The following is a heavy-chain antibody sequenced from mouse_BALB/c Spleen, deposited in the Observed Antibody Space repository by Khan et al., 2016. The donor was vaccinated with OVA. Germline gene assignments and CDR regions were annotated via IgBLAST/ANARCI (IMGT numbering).Heavy chain of an antibody. Sequence: QIQLVQSGAELARPGASVKMSCKASGYSFTSHTMHWVKQRPGQGLEWIGYINPRSGYTNYNQKFNDKATLTADKSSSTAYMQLSSLTSEDSAVYYCARRTTGYALDYGGQGTSGTVSS. D-gene: IGHD2-14*01. CDR2: INPRSGYT. V-gene: IGHV1-4*01. CDR3: ARRTTGYALDY. CDR1: GYSFTSHT. J-gene: IGHJ4*01.